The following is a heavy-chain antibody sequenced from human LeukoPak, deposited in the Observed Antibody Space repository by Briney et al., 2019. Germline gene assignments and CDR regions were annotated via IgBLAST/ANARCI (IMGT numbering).Heavy chain of an antibody. V-gene: IGHV4-34*01. CDR1: GGSFSGYY. CDR2: INHSGST. Sequence: SETLSLTCAVYGGSFSGYYWSWIRQPPGKGLEWIGEINHSGSTNYNPSLKSRVTISVDTSKNQFSLKLSSVTAADTAVYYCASGSANWFDPWGQGTLVTVSS. J-gene: IGHJ5*02. CDR3: ASGSANWFDP.